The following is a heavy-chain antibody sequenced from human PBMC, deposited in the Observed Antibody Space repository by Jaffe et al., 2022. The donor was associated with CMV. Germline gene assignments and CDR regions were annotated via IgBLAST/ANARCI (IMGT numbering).Heavy chain of an antibody. CDR3: VTDPIQKTYRSGMDV. V-gene: IGHV3-23*01. CDR1: ESSFSAYA. J-gene: IGHJ6*02. CDR2: ITDRHDGT. Sequence: EMQLLQSGGGLVQPGGSLRLACEASESSFSAYALSWVRQAPGKGLEWVALITDRHDGTFYADSVNGRFTVSRDNPKNTLYLQLSNLRVEDTAVYYCVTDPIQKTYRSGMDVWGQGTTVTVSS.